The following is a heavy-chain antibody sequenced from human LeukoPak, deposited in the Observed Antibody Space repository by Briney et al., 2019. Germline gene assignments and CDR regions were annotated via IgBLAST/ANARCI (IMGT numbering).Heavy chain of an antibody. Sequence: SGTLSLTFAVSGYSISSGYYCGWVRQPPGKGLGWIGSIYHSGSTYYNPSLKSRVTISVDTSKNQYSLKLSSVTAADTAVYYCARVIVVVPAADDAFDIWGQGTMVTVSS. D-gene: IGHD2-2*01. V-gene: IGHV4-38-2*01. CDR1: GYSISSGYY. J-gene: IGHJ3*02. CDR3: ARVIVVVPAADDAFDI. CDR2: IYHSGST.